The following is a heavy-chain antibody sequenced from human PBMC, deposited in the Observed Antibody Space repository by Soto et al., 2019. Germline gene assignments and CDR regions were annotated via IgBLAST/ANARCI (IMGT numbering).Heavy chain of an antibody. Sequence: ASVKVSCKASGYTFTSYYMHWVRQAPGQGLEWMGIINPTGGSTSYAQKFQDRVTMTRDTSTSTVYMELSGPRSEDTAVYYCARGNSGWYFYYFDYWGQGTLVTVYS. J-gene: IGHJ4*02. V-gene: IGHV1-46*01. CDR2: INPTGGST. CDR3: ARGNSGWYFYYFDY. D-gene: IGHD6-19*01. CDR1: GYTFTSYY.